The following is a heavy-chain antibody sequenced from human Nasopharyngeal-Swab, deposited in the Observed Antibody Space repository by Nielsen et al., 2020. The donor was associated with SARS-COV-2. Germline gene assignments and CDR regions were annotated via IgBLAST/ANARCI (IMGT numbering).Heavy chain of an antibody. D-gene: IGHD3-10*01. V-gene: IGHV4-31*02. CDR3: ARNWRSGSMDV. Sequence: WIRQAPGKGLEWIRYIYYSGITYYNPSLKSRVTISVDTSKNQFSLKLSSVTAADTAVYYCARNWRSGSMDVWGKGTTVTVSS. CDR2: IYYSGIT. J-gene: IGHJ6*03.